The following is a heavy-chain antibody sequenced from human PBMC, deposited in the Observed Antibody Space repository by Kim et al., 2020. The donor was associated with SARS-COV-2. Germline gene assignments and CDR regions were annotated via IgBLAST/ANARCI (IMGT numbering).Heavy chain of an antibody. J-gene: IGHJ4*02. Sequence: SETLSLTCAVYGGSFSGYYWSWIRQPPGKGLEWIGEINHSGSTNYNPSLKSRVTISVDTSKNQFSLKLSSVTAADTAVYYCARWGGIDYWGQGTLVTVSS. CDR2: INHSGST. V-gene: IGHV4-34*01. CDR3: ARWGGIDY. D-gene: IGHD3-16*01. CDR1: GGSFSGYY.